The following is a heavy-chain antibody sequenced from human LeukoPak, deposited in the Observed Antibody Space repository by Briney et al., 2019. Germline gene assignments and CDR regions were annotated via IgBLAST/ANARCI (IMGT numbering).Heavy chain of an antibody. CDR3: ARGPGGRSGYYPLEDYYYYYYMDV. Sequence: ASVTVSCKPSVYTFTRYGISWVRQAPRQGLEWMGWISAYNGNTNYAQKLQGRVTMTTDTSTSTAYMELRSLRSDDTAVYYCARGPGGRSGYYPLEDYYYYYYMDVWGKETTATVSS. V-gene: IGHV1-18*01. CDR2: ISAYNGNT. CDR1: VYTFTRYG. D-gene: IGHD3-22*01. J-gene: IGHJ6*03.